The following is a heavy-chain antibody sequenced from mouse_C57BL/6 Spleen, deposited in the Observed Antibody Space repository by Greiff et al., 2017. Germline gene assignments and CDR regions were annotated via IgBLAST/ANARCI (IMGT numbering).Heavy chain of an antibody. V-gene: IGHV1-52*01. D-gene: IGHD2-4*01. CDR3: ARSGRLPFAY. J-gene: IGHJ3*01. CDR1: GYTFTSYW. Sequence: VQLQQSGAELVRPGSSVKLSCKASGYTFTSYWMHWVKQRPIQGLEWIGNIDPSDSETHYNQKFKDKATLTVDKSSSTAYMQLSSLTSEDSAVYYCARSGRLPFAYWGQGTLVTVSA. CDR2: IDPSDSET.